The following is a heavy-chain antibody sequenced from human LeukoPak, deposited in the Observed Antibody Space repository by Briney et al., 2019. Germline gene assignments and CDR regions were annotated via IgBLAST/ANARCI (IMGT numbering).Heavy chain of an antibody. J-gene: IGHJ4*02. CDR3: ARERYCSSTSCYNEIDH. V-gene: IGHV1-2*02. D-gene: IGHD2-2*02. Sequence: GASVKVSCKASGYTFTGYYMHWVRQAPGQGLEWMGWINPNSGGTNYAQKFQGRVTMTRDTSISTAYMELSRLRSDDTAVYYCARERYCSSTSCYNEIDHWGQGTLVTVSS. CDR1: GYTFTGYY. CDR2: INPNSGGT.